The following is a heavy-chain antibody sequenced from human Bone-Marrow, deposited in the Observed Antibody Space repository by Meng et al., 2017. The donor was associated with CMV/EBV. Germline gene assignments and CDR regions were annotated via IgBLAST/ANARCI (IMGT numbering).Heavy chain of an antibody. Sequence: GSLRLSCAVYGGSFSGYYWSWIRQPPGKGLEWIGEINHSGSTNYNPSLKSRVTISVDTSKNQFSLKLSSVTAADTAVYYCARFLSTAYGDLTLRTSSYYYYGLDVWGQGTTVTVSS. D-gene: IGHD4-17*01. CDR2: INHSGST. CDR1: GGSFSGYY. CDR3: ARFLSTAYGDLTLRTSSYYYYGLDV. V-gene: IGHV4-34*01. J-gene: IGHJ6*01.